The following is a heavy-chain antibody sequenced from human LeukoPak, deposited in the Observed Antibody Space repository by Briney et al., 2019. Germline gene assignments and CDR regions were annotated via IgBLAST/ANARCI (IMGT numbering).Heavy chain of an antibody. CDR3: AREADGGYAHFDY. V-gene: IGHV1-46*01. CDR2: INPSGGNT. Sequence: GASVKVSCKASGYTFTSYYMHWVRQAPGQGLEWMGIINPSGGNTNYAQKLQGRVTMTTDTSTSTVYMELSSLRSEDTAVYYCAREADGGYAHFDYWGQGTLVTVSS. J-gene: IGHJ4*02. D-gene: IGHD5-12*01. CDR1: GYTFTSYY.